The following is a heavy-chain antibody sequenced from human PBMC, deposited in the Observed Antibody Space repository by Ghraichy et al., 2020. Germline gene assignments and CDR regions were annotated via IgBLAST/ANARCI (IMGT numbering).Heavy chain of an antibody. D-gene: IGHD6-25*01. CDR3: AKEKLKQRLAYYFDY. J-gene: IGHJ4*02. Sequence: LKRVSGISGSGGSTFYADSVKGRFTISRDNSKNTLYLQMNSLRAEDTAVYYCAKEKLKQRLAYYFDYWGLVSLVTVSS. CDR2: ISGSGGST. V-gene: IGHV3-23*01.